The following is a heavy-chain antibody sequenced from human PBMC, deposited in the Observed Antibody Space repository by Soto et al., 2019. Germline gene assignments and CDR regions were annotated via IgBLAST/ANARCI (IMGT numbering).Heavy chain of an antibody. Sequence: SETLSLTCAVYGGSFSGYYWSWIRQPPGKGLEWIGEINHSGSTDYNPSLKSRVTISVDTSKNQFSLKLSSVTAVDTAVYYCARATIDSSYGMDVWGQGTTVTVSS. D-gene: IGHD6-13*01. V-gene: IGHV4-34*01. J-gene: IGHJ6*02. CDR3: ARATIDSSYGMDV. CDR2: INHSGST. CDR1: GGSFSGYY.